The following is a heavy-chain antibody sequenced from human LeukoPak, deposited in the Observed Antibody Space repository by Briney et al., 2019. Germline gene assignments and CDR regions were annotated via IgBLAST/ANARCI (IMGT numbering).Heavy chain of an antibody. CDR2: IYYSGST. J-gene: IGHJ5*02. Sequence: NPSETLSLTCTVSGGSISSYYWSWIRQPPGKGLEWIGYIYYSGSTNYNPSLKSRVTISVDTSKNQFSLKLSSVTAADTAVYYCARGQRPSRQAPGQFDPWGQGTLVTVSS. D-gene: IGHD3-10*01. CDR1: GGSISSYY. V-gene: IGHV4-59*01. CDR3: ARGQRPSRQAPGQFDP.